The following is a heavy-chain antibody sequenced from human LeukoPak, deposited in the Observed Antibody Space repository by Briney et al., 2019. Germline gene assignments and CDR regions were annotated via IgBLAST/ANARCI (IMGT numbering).Heavy chain of an antibody. Sequence: PGGSLRLSCAASGFTFSDYYMSWIRQAPGKGLEWVSYISSSGSTIYYADSVKGRFTISRDNAKNSLYLQMSSLRAEDTAVYYCARDPFPYDFWSGYLYYWGQGTLVTVSS. CDR1: GFTFSDYY. V-gene: IGHV3-11*01. CDR2: ISSSGSTI. J-gene: IGHJ4*02. D-gene: IGHD3-3*01. CDR3: ARDPFPYDFWSGYLYY.